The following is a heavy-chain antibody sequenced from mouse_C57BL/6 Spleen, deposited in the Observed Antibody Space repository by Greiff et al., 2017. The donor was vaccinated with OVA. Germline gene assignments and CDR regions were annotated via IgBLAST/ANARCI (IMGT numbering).Heavy chain of an antibody. V-gene: IGHV1-81*01. J-gene: IGHJ2*01. CDR3: ARGGTYGPFFDY. Sequence: VQLQQSGAELARPGASVKLSCKASGYTFTSYGISWVKQRTGQGLEWIGEIYPRSGNTYYNEKFKGKATLTADKSSSTAYMELRSLASEDSAVYFCARGGTYGPFFDYWGQGTTLTVSS. CDR2: IYPRSGNT. CDR1: GYTFTSYG. D-gene: IGHD1-1*01.